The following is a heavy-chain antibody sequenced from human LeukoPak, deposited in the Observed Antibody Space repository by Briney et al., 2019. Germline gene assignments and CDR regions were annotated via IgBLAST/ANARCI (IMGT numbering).Heavy chain of an antibody. Sequence: GGSLRLSCAASGFTFSSYGMHWVRQAPGKGLGGGAVISYDGSNKYYADSVKGRFTISRDNSKNTLYLQMNSLRAEDTAVYYCAKGGLIRYFDWGYFDYWGQGTLVTVSS. CDR3: AKGGLIRYFDWGYFDY. J-gene: IGHJ4*02. V-gene: IGHV3-30*18. D-gene: IGHD3-9*01. CDR2: ISYDGSNK. CDR1: GFTFSSYG.